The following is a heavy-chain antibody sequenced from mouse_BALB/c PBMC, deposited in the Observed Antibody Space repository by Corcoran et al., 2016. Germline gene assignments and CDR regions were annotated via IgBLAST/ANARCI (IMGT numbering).Heavy chain of an antibody. CDR1: GYTFTNYG. J-gene: IGHJ2*01. D-gene: IGHD3-1*01. CDR3: ASGGAFDY. Sequence: QIQLVQSGPELKKPGETVKISCKASGYTFTNYGMNWVKQAPGKGLKWMGWINTYTGEPTYADDFKGRFAFSLETSASTAYLQINNLKNEDMATYFCASGGAFDYWGQGTTLTVSS. CDR2: INTYTGEP. V-gene: IGHV9-1*02.